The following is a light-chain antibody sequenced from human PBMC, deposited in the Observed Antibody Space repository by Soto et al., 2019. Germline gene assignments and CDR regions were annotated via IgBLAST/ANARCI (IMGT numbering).Light chain of an antibody. J-gene: IGKJ3*01. CDR1: QRISNNY. CDR2: EAD. V-gene: IGKV3-20*01. CDR3: HHYGASPQT. Sequence: IVLTQSPATLSLSPGERATLSCRASQRISNNYVAWYQLRPGQAPRLLIYEADTRATVIPGRFSGSGFGTDLILSIIRLEPEDFAVYFCHHYGASPQTFGPGKRVDVK.